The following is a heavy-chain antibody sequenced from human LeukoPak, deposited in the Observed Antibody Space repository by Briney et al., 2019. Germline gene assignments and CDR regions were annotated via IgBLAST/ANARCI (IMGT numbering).Heavy chain of an antibody. D-gene: IGHD3-16*02. J-gene: IGHJ4*02. Sequence: GASVKVSCEASGYTFTGYYMHWVRQAPGQGLEWMGWINPNSGGTNYAQKFQGRVTMTRDTSISTAYMELSRLRSDDTAVYYCALLYDYVWGSYRRVDYWGQGTLVTVSS. CDR2: INPNSGGT. CDR3: ALLYDYVWGSYRRVDY. V-gene: IGHV1-2*02. CDR1: GYTFTGYY.